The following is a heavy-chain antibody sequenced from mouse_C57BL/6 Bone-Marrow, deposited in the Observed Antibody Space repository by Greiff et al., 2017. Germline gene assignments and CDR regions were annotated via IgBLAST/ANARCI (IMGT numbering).Heavy chain of an antibody. V-gene: IGHV1-64*01. D-gene: IGHD1-1*01. CDR3: ARGGNTVVATGY. J-gene: IGHJ2*01. Sequence: QVQLQQPGAELVKPGASVKLSCKASGYTFTSYCMHWVKQRPGQGLEWIGMIHPNSGSTNYNEKFKSKATLTVDKSSSTAYMQLSSLTSEDSAVXYCARGGNTVVATGYWGQGTTLTVSS. CDR2: IHPNSGST. CDR1: GYTFTSYC.